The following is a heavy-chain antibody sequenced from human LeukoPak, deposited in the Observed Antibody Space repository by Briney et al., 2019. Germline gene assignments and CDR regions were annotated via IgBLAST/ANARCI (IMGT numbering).Heavy chain of an antibody. Sequence: ASVKVSCKASGYTFTGYYMHWVRQAPGQGPEWMGWINPNSGGTNYAQKFQGRVTMTRDTSISTAYMELSRLRSDDTAVYYCARAGPWDYYFDYWGQGTLVTVSS. CDR1: GYTFTGYY. CDR3: ARAGPWDYYFDY. J-gene: IGHJ4*02. CDR2: INPNSGGT. V-gene: IGHV1-2*02. D-gene: IGHD1-26*01.